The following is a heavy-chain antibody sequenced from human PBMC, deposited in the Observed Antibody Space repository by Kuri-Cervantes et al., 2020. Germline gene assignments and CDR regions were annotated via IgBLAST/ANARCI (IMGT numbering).Heavy chain of an antibody. CDR3: VGVTPYRSGRGGFHY. CDR1: YD. D-gene: IGHD1-26*01. Sequence: YDWGCIRHTPGKGLEWITYMYYDGDSQYNPSLERRVTISIDTFKNLVPLKLTSMTAADTAVYYCVGVTPYRSGRGGFHYWGQGALVTVSS. CDR2: MYYDGDS. J-gene: IGHJ4*02. V-gene: IGHV4-61*03.